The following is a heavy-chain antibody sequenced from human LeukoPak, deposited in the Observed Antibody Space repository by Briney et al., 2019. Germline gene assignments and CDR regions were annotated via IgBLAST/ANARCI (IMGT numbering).Heavy chain of an antibody. J-gene: IGHJ2*01. CDR2: ISSNGSTI. D-gene: IGHD2-15*01. V-gene: IGHV3-48*03. CDR3: ARDGRHYCSGGSCYSPYWYFDL. CDR1: GFIFSSFE. Sequence: GGSLRLSCAASGFIFSSFEMNWVRQAPAKGLEGVSYISSNGSTIYYADSVKGRFTISRDHAKNSLYLQMNSMRTEDTAVYYCARDGRHYCSGGSCYSPYWYFDLWGRGTLVTVSS.